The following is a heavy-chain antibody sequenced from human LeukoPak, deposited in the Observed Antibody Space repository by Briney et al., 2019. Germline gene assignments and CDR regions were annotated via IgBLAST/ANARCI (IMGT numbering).Heavy chain of an antibody. CDR3: ARDGRDYHARRSRTYPNWFDP. V-gene: IGHV4-39*02. CDR1: GGSVSSSSYH. J-gene: IGHJ5*02. Sequence: SETLSLTCTVFGGSVSSSSYHWGWIRQPPGKGLEWIGSVFYSGRTYYNPSLKSRVTMSVDTSKNQFSLKLSSVIAADTAVYYCARDGRDYHARRSRTYPNWFDPWGQGTLVTVSS. D-gene: IGHD4-11*01. CDR2: VFYSGRT.